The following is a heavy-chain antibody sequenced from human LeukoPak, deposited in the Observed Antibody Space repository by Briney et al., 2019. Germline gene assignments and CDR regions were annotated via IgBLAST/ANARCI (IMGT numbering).Heavy chain of an antibody. CDR2: ITGSGDFT. CDR3: TKRITATTPFDS. J-gene: IGHJ4*02. Sequence: GSLKPSCSASGITFNTHGISWGRPAPGKGLEWGSAITGSGDFTKYADSVKGRFTISRDNSKNIVYLQMNSLRVEDTALYYCTKRITATTPFDSWGQGTLVIVSS. CDR1: GITFNTHG. D-gene: IGHD4-17*01. V-gene: IGHV3-23*01.